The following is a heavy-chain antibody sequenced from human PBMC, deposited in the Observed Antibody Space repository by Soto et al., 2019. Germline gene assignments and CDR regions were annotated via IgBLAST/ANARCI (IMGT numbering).Heavy chain of an antibody. CDR1: GYTFTSYA. D-gene: IGHD3-22*01. V-gene: IGHV1-3*01. CDR3: ARDVSSNYDSSGYCDY. J-gene: IGHJ4*02. Sequence: GASVKVSCKASGYTFTSYAMHWVRQAPGQRLEWMGWINAGNGNTKYSQKFQGRVTITRDTSASTAYTELSSLRSEDTAVYYCARDVSSNYDSSGYCDYWGQGTLVTVSS. CDR2: INAGNGNT.